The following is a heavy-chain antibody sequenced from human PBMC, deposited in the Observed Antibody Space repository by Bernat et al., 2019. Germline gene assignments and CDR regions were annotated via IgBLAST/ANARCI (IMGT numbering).Heavy chain of an antibody. J-gene: IGHJ5*02. D-gene: IGHD5-24*01. Sequence: QVQLQESGPGLVKPSQTLSLTCTVSGGSISSGDYYWSWIRQPPGKGREWIAYTYYSGSTYYNPSRKSRVTISVDTSKNQVSLKMSSVTAADTAVYYCARWGWPRFDPWGQGILVTVSS. V-gene: IGHV4-30-4*01. CDR1: GGSISSGDYY. CDR3: ARWGWPRFDP. CDR2: TYYSGST.